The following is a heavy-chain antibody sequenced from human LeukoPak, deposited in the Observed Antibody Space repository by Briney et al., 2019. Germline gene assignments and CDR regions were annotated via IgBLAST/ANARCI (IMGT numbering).Heavy chain of an antibody. CDR3: TTGTYYDFWSGYYPYFDY. J-gene: IGHJ4*02. V-gene: IGHV3-15*01. CDR1: GFTFSNAW. D-gene: IGHD3-3*01. CDR2: IKSKTDGGTT. Sequence: GGSLRLSCAASGFTFSNAWMSWVRQAPGKGLEWVGRIKSKTDGGTTDYAAPVKGRFTISRDDSKNTLYLQMNSLKTEDTAVYYCTTGTYYDFWSGYYPYFDYWGQGTLVTVSS.